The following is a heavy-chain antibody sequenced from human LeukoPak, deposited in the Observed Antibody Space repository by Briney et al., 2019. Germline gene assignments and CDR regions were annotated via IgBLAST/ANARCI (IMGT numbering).Heavy chain of an antibody. V-gene: IGHV3-30*02. CDR2: IRYDGSNK. CDR3: ANVRGRFLEWLFQS. CDR1: GFTFSSYG. J-gene: IGHJ5*02. Sequence: QSGGSLRLSCAASGFTFSSYGMHWVRQAPGKGLEWVAFIRYDGSNKYYADSVKGRFTISRDNSKNTLYLQMNSLRAEDTAVYYCANVRGRFLEWLFQSWGQGTLVTVSS. D-gene: IGHD3-3*01.